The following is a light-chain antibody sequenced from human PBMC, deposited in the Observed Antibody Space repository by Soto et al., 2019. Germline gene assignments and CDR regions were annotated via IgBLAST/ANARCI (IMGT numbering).Light chain of an antibody. V-gene: IGLV4-69*01. CDR1: SGHNSYA. CDR2: LNSDGSH. CDR3: QTWSTDIRV. Sequence: QPVLTQPPSASASLGASVKLTCTLSSGHNSYAIAWHQQQPEKGPRYLMKLNSDGSHSKGDGIPDRFSGSSSGAERYLTISSLQSDDEADYYCQTWSTDIRVFGGGTKLTVL. J-gene: IGLJ3*02.